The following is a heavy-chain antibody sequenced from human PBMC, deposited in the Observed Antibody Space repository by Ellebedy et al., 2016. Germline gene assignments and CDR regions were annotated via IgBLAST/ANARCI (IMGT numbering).Heavy chain of an antibody. J-gene: IGHJ3*02. CDR1: GFTVSSNY. D-gene: IGHD2-15*01. V-gene: IGHV3-53*01. Sequence: GGSLRLSCAASGFTVSSNYMSWVRQAPGKGLEWVSVIYSGGSTYYADSVKGRFTISRDNAKNSLYLQMNSLRDDDTAVYYCARDSGGAAFDIWGQGTMVTVPS. CDR2: IYSGGST. CDR3: ARDSGGAAFDI.